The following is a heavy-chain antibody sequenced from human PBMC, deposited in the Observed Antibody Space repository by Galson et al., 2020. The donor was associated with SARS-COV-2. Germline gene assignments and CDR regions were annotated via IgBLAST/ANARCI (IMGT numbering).Heavy chain of an antibody. D-gene: IGHD2-21*02. CDR3: ARGGGDDYNYFYYMDV. V-gene: IGHV4-59*01. Sequence: SETLSLTCTVSGGSITGSYWSWIRQPPGKGLEWIGCIYYTGDYTNYNPSLKSRVTMSVDTSKNQFSLQLNSVTDADTAVYHCARGGGDDYNYFYYMDVWGKGTTVTVSS. CDR1: GGSITGSY. J-gene: IGHJ6*03. CDR2: IYYTGDYT.